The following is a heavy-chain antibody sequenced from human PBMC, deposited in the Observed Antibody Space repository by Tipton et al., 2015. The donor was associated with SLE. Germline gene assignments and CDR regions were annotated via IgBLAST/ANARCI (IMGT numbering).Heavy chain of an antibody. CDR1: GYTFSNYD. J-gene: IGHJ3*02. CDR3: AGWSPDAFDI. Sequence: QVQLVQSGAEVKKPGASVKVSCKASGYTFSNYDINWVRQATGQGLEWMGWMNPNSANTGYAQKFQGRVTMTRNTSISTAYMELSSLRSEDTAVYYCAGWSPDAFDIWGQGTMVTVSS. CDR2: MNPNSANT. V-gene: IGHV1-8*01.